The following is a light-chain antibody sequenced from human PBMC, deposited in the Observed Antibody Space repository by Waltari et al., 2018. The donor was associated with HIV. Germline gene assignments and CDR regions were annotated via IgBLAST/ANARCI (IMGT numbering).Light chain of an antibody. V-gene: IGKV4-1*01. CDR2: WAS. J-gene: IGKJ3*01. CDR1: RNVLYDSNTQNY. Sequence: DIVMTHSPDSLAVSLGETATINCKSARNVLYDSNTQNYLAWYQQKPGQPPKWRIYWASTRESGVPDRFSGSGSGTDFTLTISSLQAEDVAVYYCQKYYNTPFTFGPGTKVDI. CDR3: QKYYNTPFT.